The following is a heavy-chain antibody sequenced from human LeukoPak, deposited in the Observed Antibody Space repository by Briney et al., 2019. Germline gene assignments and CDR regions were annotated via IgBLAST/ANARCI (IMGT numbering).Heavy chain of an antibody. CDR1: GYTFTGYY. D-gene: IGHD4-11*01. J-gene: IGHJ4*02. CDR2: INPNSGGT. Sequence: ASVKVSCKASGYTFTGYYMHWVRQAPGQGLEWMGWINPNSGGTNYAQKFQGRVTMTRDTSISTAYMELSRLRSDDTAVYYCARDTVTTLGGLDLFDYWGQGTLVTVSS. CDR3: ARDTVTTLGGLDLFDY. V-gene: IGHV1-2*02.